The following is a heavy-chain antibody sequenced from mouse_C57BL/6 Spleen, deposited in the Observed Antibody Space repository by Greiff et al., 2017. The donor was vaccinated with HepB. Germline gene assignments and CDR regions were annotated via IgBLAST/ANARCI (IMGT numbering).Heavy chain of an antibody. CDR1: GYTFTSYW. CDR3: AADGGTSAWFAY. J-gene: IGHJ3*01. D-gene: IGHD3-3*01. Sequence: VQLQQPGAELVKPGASVKLSCKASGYTFTSYWMHWVKQRPGQGLEWIGMIHPNSGSTNYNEKFKSKATLTVDKSSSTAYMQLSSLTSEDSAVYSGAADGGTSAWFAYWGQGTLVTVSA. V-gene: IGHV1-64*01. CDR2: IHPNSGST.